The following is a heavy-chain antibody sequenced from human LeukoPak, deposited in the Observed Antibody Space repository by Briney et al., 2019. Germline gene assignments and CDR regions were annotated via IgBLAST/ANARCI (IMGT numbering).Heavy chain of an antibody. V-gene: IGHV3-30-3*01. J-gene: IGHJ6*02. CDR3: ARDLGELNLHYYYYYGMDV. D-gene: IGHD3-10*01. Sequence: GGSLRLSCAASGFTFSSYAMHWVRQAPGKGLEWVAVISYDGSNKYYADSVKGRFTISRDNSKNTLYVQMNTLRVEDTAVYYCARDLGELNLHYYYYYGMDVWGQGTTVTVSS. CDR2: ISYDGSNK. CDR1: GFTFSSYA.